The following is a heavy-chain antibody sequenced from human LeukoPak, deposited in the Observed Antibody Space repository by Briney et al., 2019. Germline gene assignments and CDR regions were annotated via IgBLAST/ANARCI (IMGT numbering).Heavy chain of an antibody. V-gene: IGHV3-7*01. Sequence: GGSLRLSCAASGFTFSSYWMSWVRQAPGKGLEWVANIKQDGSERYYVDSVKGRFTISRDNAKNSLYLQMNSLRAEDTAVYYCAREVDTAMVDYWGQGTLVTVSS. CDR2: IKQDGSER. CDR3: AREVDTAMVDY. D-gene: IGHD5-18*01. J-gene: IGHJ4*02. CDR1: GFTFSSYW.